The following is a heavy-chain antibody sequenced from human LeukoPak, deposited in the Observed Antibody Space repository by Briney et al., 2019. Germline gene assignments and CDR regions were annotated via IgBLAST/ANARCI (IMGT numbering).Heavy chain of an antibody. D-gene: IGHD3-9*01. V-gene: IGHV3-11*04. J-gene: IGHJ6*03. Sequence: GGSLRLSCAASEFSVGSNYITWIRQAPGKGLEWVSYISTSGSIIYYADSVKGRLTISRDNAKNSLYLQMNSLRAEDTALYYCAKGSKLLVFTRDHYMHVWGKGTTVTISS. CDR2: ISTSGSII. CDR3: AKGSKLLVFTRDHYMHV. CDR1: EFSVGSNY.